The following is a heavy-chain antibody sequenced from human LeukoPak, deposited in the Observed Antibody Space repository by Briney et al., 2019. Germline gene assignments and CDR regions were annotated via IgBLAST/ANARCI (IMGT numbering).Heavy chain of an antibody. CDR3: AVLYCSSTSCFDFDY. Sequence: GASVKVSCKASGYTFTSYAMHWVRQAPGQRLEWMGWNNAGNGNTKYSQKFQGRVTITRDTSASTAYMELSSLRSEDTAVYYCAVLYCSSTSCFDFDYWGQGTLVTVSS. CDR2: NNAGNGNT. CDR1: GYTFTSYA. J-gene: IGHJ4*02. V-gene: IGHV1-3*01. D-gene: IGHD2-2*01.